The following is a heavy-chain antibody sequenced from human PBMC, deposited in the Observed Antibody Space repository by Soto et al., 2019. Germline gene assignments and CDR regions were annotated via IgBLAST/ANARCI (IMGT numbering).Heavy chain of an antibody. CDR2: ISSNGSNK. Sequence: GGSLRLSCAASGFTFSSYAMHWVRQAPGKGLEYVSAISSNGSNKYYADSVKGRFTISRDNSKNTLYLQMNSLRAEDTAVYYCARAHLYSSGWYKKGAFDIWGQGTMVTVSS. CDR3: ARAHLYSSGWYKKGAFDI. J-gene: IGHJ3*02. V-gene: IGHV3-64*04. CDR1: GFTFSSYA. D-gene: IGHD6-19*01.